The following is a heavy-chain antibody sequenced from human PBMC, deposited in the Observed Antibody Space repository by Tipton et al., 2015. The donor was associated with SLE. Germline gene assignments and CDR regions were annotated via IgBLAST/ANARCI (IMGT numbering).Heavy chain of an antibody. V-gene: IGHV3-9*01. CDR1: GFTFDDHA. D-gene: IGHD3-22*01. CDR3: TKDSGDDYYDTSDYYGDFSH. Sequence: SLRLSCAASGFTFDDHAMHWVRQAPGKGLEWVSGISWNSGIIDYADSVKGRFTISRDNAKGSLYLQMNSLRAEDTALYYCTKDSGDDYYDTSDYYGDFSHWGQGTLVTVSS. CDR2: ISWNSGII. J-gene: IGHJ4*02.